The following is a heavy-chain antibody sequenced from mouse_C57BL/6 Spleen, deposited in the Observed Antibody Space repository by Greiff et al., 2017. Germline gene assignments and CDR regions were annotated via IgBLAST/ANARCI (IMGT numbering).Heavy chain of an antibody. J-gene: IGHJ2*01. CDR2: FYPGSGSI. D-gene: IGHD1-1*01. V-gene: IGHV1-62-2*01. Sequence: QVQLQQSGAELVKPGASVKLSCKASGYTFTEYTIHWVKQRSGQGLEWIGWFYPGSGSIKYNEKFKDKATLTADKSSSTVYMELSRLTSEDSAVYFCARHEGPPFYGGSSYFDYWGQGTTLTVSS. CDR1: GYTFTEYT. CDR3: ARHEGPPFYGGSSYFDY.